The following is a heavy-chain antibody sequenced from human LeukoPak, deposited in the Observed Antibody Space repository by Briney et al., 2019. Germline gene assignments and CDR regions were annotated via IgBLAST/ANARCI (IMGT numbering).Heavy chain of an antibody. CDR2: IYDSGST. Sequence: PSETLSLTCTVSGGSIRSSYYYWGWIRQPPGKGLEWIGSIYDSGSTNYNPSLKSRVTISVDKSKNQFSLKLSSVTAADTAVYYCARGGGWNVGVDYWGQGTLVTVSS. J-gene: IGHJ4*02. D-gene: IGHD1-1*01. CDR1: GGSIRSSYYY. CDR3: ARGGGWNVGVDY. V-gene: IGHV4-39*07.